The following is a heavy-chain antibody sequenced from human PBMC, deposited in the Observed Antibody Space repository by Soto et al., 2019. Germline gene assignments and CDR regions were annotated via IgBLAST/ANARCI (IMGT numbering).Heavy chain of an antibody. V-gene: IGHV4-61*01. CDR3: ARDPTHYYGSGSYYDYYYGMDV. CDR1: GGSVSSGSYY. D-gene: IGHD3-10*01. Sequence: SETLSLTCTVAGGSVSSGSYYWSWIRQPPGKGLEWIGYIYYSGSTNYNPSLKSRVTISVDTSKNQFSLKLSSVTAADTAVYYCARDPTHYYGSGSYYDYYYGMDVWGQGTTVTSP. J-gene: IGHJ6*02. CDR2: IYYSGST.